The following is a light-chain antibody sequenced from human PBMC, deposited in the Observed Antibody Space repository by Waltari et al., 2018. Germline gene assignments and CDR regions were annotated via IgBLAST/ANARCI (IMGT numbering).Light chain of an antibody. V-gene: IGLV2-14*01. CDR2: EVS. CDR1: SSDIGSFNH. J-gene: IGLJ1*01. CDR3: SSFTSGGTFV. Sequence: QSALTQPASVSGSPGQSIVLSCPGTSSDIGSFNHVSWYQQYPDRAHTLVIYEVSDRPTGVSKRYSGSKSGNTASLTISGLQPEDESDFYCSSFTSGGTFVFGPGTTVIVL.